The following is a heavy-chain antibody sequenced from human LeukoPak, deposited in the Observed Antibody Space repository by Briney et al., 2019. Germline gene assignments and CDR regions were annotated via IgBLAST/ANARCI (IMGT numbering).Heavy chain of an antibody. CDR3: ARDQNYDFWSDYSTYYYGMDV. CDR1: GYTFTSYG. J-gene: IGHJ6*02. Sequence: ASVKVSCKASGYTFTSYGISWVRQAPGXXXXWMGWISAYNGTTNYAQKLQGRVTMTTDTSTSTAYMELRSLRSDDTAVYYCARDQNYDFWSDYSTYYYGMDVWGQGTTVTVSS. D-gene: IGHD3-3*01. CDR2: ISAYNGTT. V-gene: IGHV1-18*01.